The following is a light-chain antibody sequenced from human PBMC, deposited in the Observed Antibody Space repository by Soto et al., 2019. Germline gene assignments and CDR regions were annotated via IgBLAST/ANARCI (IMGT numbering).Light chain of an antibody. CDR3: LLSYSGGNWV. CDR1: TGAVTSGHY. V-gene: IGLV7-46*01. Sequence: QAVVTQEPSLTVSPGGTVTLTCGSNTGAVTSGHYPHWLQQRPGQAPRTLIYDTSNKQSWTPARFSGSLLGGKAALTLSGAQPEDEADYYCLLSYSGGNWVFGGGTKLTVL. CDR2: DTS. J-gene: IGLJ3*02.